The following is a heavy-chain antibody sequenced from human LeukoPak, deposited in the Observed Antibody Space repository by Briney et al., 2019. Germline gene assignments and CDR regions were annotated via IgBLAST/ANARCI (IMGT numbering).Heavy chain of an antibody. CDR2: IRSKANSYAT. J-gene: IGHJ4*02. CDR3: TRPGFGSDSSGYYSSTLYYFDY. CDR1: GFTFSGSA. D-gene: IGHD3-22*01. Sequence: QSGGSLKLSCAASGFTFSGSAMHWVRQASGKGLEWVGRIRSKANSYATAYAASGKGRFTISRDASKNTAYLKMSSRKTEDTAVYYCTRPGFGSDSSGYYSSTLYYFDYGGQATLVTVSS. V-gene: IGHV3-73*01.